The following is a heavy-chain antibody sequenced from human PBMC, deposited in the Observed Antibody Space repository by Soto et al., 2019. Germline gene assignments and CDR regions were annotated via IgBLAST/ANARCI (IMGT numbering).Heavy chain of an antibody. CDR3: ARLVGGTTIDY. D-gene: IGHD1-26*01. CDR2: INHSGST. J-gene: IGHJ4*02. CDR1: GYSISGGYY. V-gene: IGHV4-38-2*01. Sequence: SETLSLTCAVSGYSISGGYYWGWIRQPPGKGLEWIGSINHSGSTYYNPSLKSRVTISVDTSKNQFSLKLTSVTAADTAVYFCARLVGGTTIDYWGQGTLVTVSS.